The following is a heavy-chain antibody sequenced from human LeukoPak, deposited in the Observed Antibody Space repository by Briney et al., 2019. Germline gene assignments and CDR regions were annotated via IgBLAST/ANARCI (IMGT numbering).Heavy chain of an antibody. CDR3: ARASGYYYDSSGYLWYFDY. V-gene: IGHV4-38-2*02. Sequence: PSETLSLTCTVSDYSITSGYSWGWIRQPPGKGLEWIGSLYHTGSTYYNPSLRSRVTMSLDTSRNQFSLKLSSVTAADTAVYYCARASGYYYDSSGYLWYFDYWGQGTLVTVSS. D-gene: IGHD3-22*01. J-gene: IGHJ4*02. CDR2: LYHTGST. CDR1: DYSITSGYS.